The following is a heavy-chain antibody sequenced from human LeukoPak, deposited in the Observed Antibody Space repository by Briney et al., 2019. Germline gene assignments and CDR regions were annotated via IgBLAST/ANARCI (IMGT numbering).Heavy chain of an antibody. CDR2: ISGSGGST. D-gene: IGHD3-22*01. CDR3: AKESDDSSGYSFDY. V-gene: IGHV3-23*01. CDR1: GFTFSSYA. J-gene: IGHJ4*02. Sequence: GGSLRLSCAASGFTFSSYAMSWVRQAPGKGLEWVSSISGSGGSTYCADSVKGRFTISRDNTKNTLYLQMNSLRAEGTAVYYYAKESDDSSGYSFDYWGQGTLVTVSS.